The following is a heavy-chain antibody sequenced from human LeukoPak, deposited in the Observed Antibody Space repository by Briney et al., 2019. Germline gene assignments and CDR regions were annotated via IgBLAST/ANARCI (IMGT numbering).Heavy chain of an antibody. CDR3: ARQPPKLWLNYYYMDV. J-gene: IGHJ6*03. D-gene: IGHD3-10*01. Sequence: SETLSLTCTVSGGSISSTSYCWAWIRQPPGKTLEWIGSISYSGNTYTYYTPSLKSRVTISVDPSKNQFSLKVKSVTAADTAVYYCARQPPKLWLNYYYMDVWGKGTTVTISS. CDR2: ISYSGNTYT. CDR1: GGSISSTSYC. V-gene: IGHV4-39*07.